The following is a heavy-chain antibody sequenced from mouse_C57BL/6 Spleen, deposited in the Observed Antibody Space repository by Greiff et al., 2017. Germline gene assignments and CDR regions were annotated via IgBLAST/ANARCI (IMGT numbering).Heavy chain of an antibody. CDR3: ARLYYYGSRRAMDY. D-gene: IGHD1-1*01. CDR1: GYTFTSYW. J-gene: IGHJ4*01. Sequence: QVQLQQPGAELVRPGSSVKLSCKASGYTFTSYWMDWVKQRPGQGLEWIGNIYPSDSETHYNQKFKDKATLTVDKSSSTAYMQLSSLTSEDSAVYYCARLYYYGSRRAMDYWGQGTSVTVSS. CDR2: IYPSDSET. V-gene: IGHV1-61*01.